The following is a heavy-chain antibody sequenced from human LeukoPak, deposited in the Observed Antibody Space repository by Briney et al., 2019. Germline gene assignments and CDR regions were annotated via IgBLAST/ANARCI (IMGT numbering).Heavy chain of an antibody. CDR3: ARDVVGTRYGMDV. CDR2: ISGSGGST. CDR1: GFTFSSYA. V-gene: IGHV3-23*01. D-gene: IGHD2-21*01. J-gene: IGHJ6*02. Sequence: GGSLRLSCAASGFTFSSYAMSWVRQAPGKGLEWVSAISGSGGSTYYADSVKGRFTISRDNSKNTLYLQMNSLRAEDTAVYYCARDVVGTRYGMDVWGQGTTVTVSS.